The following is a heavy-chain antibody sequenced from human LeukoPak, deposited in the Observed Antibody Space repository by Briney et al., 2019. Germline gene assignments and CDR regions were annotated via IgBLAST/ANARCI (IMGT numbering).Heavy chain of an antibody. CDR1: GFTFSDYW. D-gene: IGHD1-26*01. CDR2: IKSDGGLT. J-gene: IGHJ4*02. V-gene: IGHV3-74*01. CDR3: ARGRRQGYYDFDY. Sequence: GGSLRLSCAASGFTFSDYWMHWVRQAPGKGLVWVSRIKSDGGLTNYADSVKGRFTISRDNTKNTLYLQLNSLRAEDTAVYYCARGRRQGYYDFDYWGQGTLVTVSS.